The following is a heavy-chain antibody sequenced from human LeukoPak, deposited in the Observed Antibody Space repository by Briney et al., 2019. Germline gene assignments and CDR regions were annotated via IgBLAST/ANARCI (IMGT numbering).Heavy chain of an antibody. D-gene: IGHD1-1*01. V-gene: IGHV1-69*04. CDR1: GGTFSSYA. Sequence: SVKVSCKASGGTFSSYAISWVRQAPGQGLEWMGRIIPILGIANYAQKFQGRVTITADKSTSTAYMELSSLRSEDTAVYYCARGSTDHYGMDVWGQGTTVTVSS. J-gene: IGHJ6*02. CDR3: ARGSTDHYGMDV. CDR2: IIPILGIA.